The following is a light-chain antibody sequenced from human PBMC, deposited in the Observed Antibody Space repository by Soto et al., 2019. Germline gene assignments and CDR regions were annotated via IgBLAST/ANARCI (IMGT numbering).Light chain of an antibody. CDR3: SSYTGSRDPYV. CDR1: SSDIGRFNF. J-gene: IGLJ1*01. V-gene: IGLV2-8*01. Sequence: QSALTQPPSASASPGQSVTLSCTGTSSDIGRFNFVSWYQQHPGKAPRLLTYEVTKRPSGVPDRFSGSKSGNAASLTVSGLQAEDEADYFRSSYTGSRDPYVFGTGTKVTV. CDR2: EVT.